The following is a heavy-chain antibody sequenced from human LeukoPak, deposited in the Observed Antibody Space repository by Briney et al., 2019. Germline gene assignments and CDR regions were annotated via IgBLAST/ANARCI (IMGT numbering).Heavy chain of an antibody. J-gene: IGHJ4*02. V-gene: IGHV3-48*03. D-gene: IGHD3-9*01. CDR3: ARAGRLRYFDWLYHFDY. CDR1: GFTFSSYE. CDR2: ISSSGSTI. Sequence: GGSLRLSCAASGFTFSSYEMNWVRQAPGKGLEWVSYISSSGSTIYYADSVKGRFTISRDNSKNTLYLQMNSLRAEDTAVYYCARAGRLRYFDWLYHFDYWGQGTLVTVSS.